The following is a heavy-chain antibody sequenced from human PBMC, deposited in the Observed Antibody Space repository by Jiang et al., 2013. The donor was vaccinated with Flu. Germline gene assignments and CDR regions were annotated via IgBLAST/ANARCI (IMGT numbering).Heavy chain of an antibody. V-gene: IGHV3-30*18. J-gene: IGHJ2*01. CDR2: ISYDGSNK. Sequence: QLLESGGGVVQPGRSLRLSCAASGFTFSSYGMHWVRQAPGKGLEWMAVISYDGSNKYYADSVKGRFTISRDNSKNTLYLQMNSLRAEDTAVYYCAKGLLNDYGGNSGWYFDLWGRGTLVTVSS. CDR3: AKGLLNDYGGNSGWYFDL. CDR1: GFTFSSYG. D-gene: IGHD4-23*01.